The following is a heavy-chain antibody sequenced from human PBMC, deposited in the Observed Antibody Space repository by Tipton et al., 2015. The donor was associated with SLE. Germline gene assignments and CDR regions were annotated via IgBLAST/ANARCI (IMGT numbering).Heavy chain of an antibody. D-gene: IGHD1-26*01. CDR1: GFTFHEYA. CDR3: AKDRYSGIYRSYYFDY. CDR2: ISSSSDYI. Sequence: RSLRLSCAASGFTFHEYAMHWVRQTTGKGLEWVSSISSSSDYIFYRDSVKGRFTISRDNARNSLFLQMNSLRAEDTALYYCAKDRYSGIYRSYYFDYWGQGTLVTVSS. V-gene: IGHV3-9*01. J-gene: IGHJ4*02.